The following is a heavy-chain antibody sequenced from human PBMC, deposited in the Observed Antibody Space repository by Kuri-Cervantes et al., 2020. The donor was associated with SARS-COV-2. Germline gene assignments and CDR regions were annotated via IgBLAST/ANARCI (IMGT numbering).Heavy chain of an antibody. CDR3: AKGSVWSGYSPHGFDY. CDR1: GFTFSSYD. CDR2: IGTAGDT. J-gene: IGHJ4*02. Sequence: GESLKISCAACGFTFSSYDMHWVRQATGKGLEWVSAIGTAGDTYYPGSVKGQFTISRENAKNSLYLQMNSLRAGDTAVYYCAKGSVWSGYSPHGFDYWGQGTLVTVSS. V-gene: IGHV3-13*03. D-gene: IGHD3-3*01.